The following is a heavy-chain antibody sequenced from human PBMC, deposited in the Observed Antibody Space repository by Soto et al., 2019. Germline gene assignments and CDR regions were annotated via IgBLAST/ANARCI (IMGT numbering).Heavy chain of an antibody. Sequence: GGSLRLSCAASGFTFSDYYMSWIRQAPGKGLEWVSYISSSGSTIYYADSVKGRFTISRDNAKNSLYLQMNSLRDEDTAVYYCARCGDVPAAISAGMDVWGQGTTVTVSS. CDR2: ISSSGSTI. V-gene: IGHV3-11*01. J-gene: IGHJ6*02. CDR3: ARCGDVPAAISAGMDV. CDR1: GFTFSDYY. D-gene: IGHD2-2*02.